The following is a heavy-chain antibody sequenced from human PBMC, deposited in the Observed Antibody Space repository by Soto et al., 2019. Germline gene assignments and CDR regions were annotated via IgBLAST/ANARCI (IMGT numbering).Heavy chain of an antibody. J-gene: IGHJ6*02. Sequence: QVQLVESGGGVVQPGRSLRLSCAASGFIFSSYAMHWVRQAPGKGLEWVAVISYDGSNKYYAGSVKGRFTISRDNSKNTLYLQMNSLRAEDTAVYYCARGGRIYYGMDVWGQGTTVTVSS. V-gene: IGHV3-30-3*01. D-gene: IGHD3-16*01. CDR3: ARGGRIYYGMDV. CDR2: ISYDGSNK. CDR1: GFIFSSYA.